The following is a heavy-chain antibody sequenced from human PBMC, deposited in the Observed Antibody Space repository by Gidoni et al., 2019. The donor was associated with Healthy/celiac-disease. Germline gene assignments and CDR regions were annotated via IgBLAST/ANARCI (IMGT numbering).Heavy chain of an antibody. J-gene: IGHJ4*02. CDR3: ARYDSSGYVAY. CDR1: GYTFASYA. V-gene: IGHV1-3*01. Sequence: QVQLVQSGAEVKKPGASVKVSCKPSGYTFASYAMHWVRQAPGQRLEWMGWINAGNGNTKYAQKFQGRVTITRDTSASTAYMELSSLRSEDTAVYYCARYDSSGYVAYWGQGTLVTVSS. D-gene: IGHD3-22*01. CDR2: INAGNGNT.